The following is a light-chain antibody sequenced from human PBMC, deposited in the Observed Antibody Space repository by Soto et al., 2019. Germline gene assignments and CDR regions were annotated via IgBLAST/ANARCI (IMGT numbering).Light chain of an antibody. CDR3: QQSYRTPRT. CDR1: QSISSF. CDR2: AAS. Sequence: DIQMTQSPSSLSASVGDRVTITCRASQSISSFLNWYQQKPGKAPRGLIYAASNSQTGVPSRFRGSGSGTDFTLTISSLQPEDFATYYCQQSYRTPRTFGQGTKLDIK. V-gene: IGKV1-39*01. J-gene: IGKJ2*01.